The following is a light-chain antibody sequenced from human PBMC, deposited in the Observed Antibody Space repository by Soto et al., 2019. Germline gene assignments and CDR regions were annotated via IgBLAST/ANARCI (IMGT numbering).Light chain of an antibody. V-gene: IGLV1-51*01. CDR1: SSNVGSNY. Sequence: QSVLTQPPSVSAAPGQKVIISCSGSSSNVGSNYVSWYQQLPGKAPKLLIYDKNERPSGISDRFSASKSGTSATLGITGLQTGDEADYYCGAWDHSLNVGVFGGGPKVTVL. J-gene: IGLJ3*02. CDR2: DKN. CDR3: GAWDHSLNVGV.